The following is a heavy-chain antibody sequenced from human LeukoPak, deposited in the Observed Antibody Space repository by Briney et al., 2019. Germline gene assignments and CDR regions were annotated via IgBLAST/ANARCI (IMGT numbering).Heavy chain of an antibody. V-gene: IGHV4-31*03. CDR1: GGSISRGGYY. D-gene: IGHD6-13*01. Sequence: PSQTLSLTCTVSGGSISRGGYYWSWIRQHPGKGLEWIGYIYYSGSTYYNPSLKSRVTISVDTSKNQFSLKLSSVTAADTAVYYCARGIATRRQSYYYYMDVWGKGTTVTVSS. CDR2: IYYSGST. CDR3: ARGIATRRQSYYYYMDV. J-gene: IGHJ6*03.